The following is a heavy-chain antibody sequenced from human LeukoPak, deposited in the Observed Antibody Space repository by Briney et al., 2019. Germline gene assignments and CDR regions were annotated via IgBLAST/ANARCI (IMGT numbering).Heavy chain of an antibody. J-gene: IGHJ4*02. V-gene: IGHV3-23*01. Sequence: PGGSLRLSCAASGFTFSSYAMSWVRQAPGKGLEWVSAISGSGGSTYYADSVKGRFTISRDNSKNTLYLQMNSLRAEDTAVYYCAKDAGLYSSSWYNFDYWGQGTLVTVSS. CDR2: ISGSGGST. CDR3: AKDAGLYSSSWYNFDY. D-gene: IGHD6-13*01. CDR1: GFTFSSYA.